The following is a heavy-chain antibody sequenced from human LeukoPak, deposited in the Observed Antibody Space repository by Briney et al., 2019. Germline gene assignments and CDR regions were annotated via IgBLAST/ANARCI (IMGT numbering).Heavy chain of an antibody. Sequence: SCKASGYTFTSYAMHWVRQAPGKGLEWVAVISYDGSNKYYADSVKGRFTISRDNSKNTLYLQMNSLRAEDTAVYYCARDGTARELGNYFDYWGQGTLVTVSS. CDR1: GYTFTSYA. CDR2: ISYDGSNK. CDR3: ARDGTARELGNYFDY. J-gene: IGHJ4*02. D-gene: IGHD1-26*01. V-gene: IGHV3-30-3*01.